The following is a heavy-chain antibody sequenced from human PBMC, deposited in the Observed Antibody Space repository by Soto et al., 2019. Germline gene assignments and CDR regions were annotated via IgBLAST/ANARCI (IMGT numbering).Heavy chain of an antibody. CDR1: GFTFSSYA. CDR2: ISGSGGST. Sequence: PGGSLRLSCAASGFTFSSYALSWVRQAPGKGLQWVSAISGSGGSTYCADSVKGRFTISRDNSKNTLHLQMNSLRAEDTAVYYCAGGTRWTGVDYWGQGTLVTVSS. J-gene: IGHJ4*02. D-gene: IGHD2-15*01. CDR3: AGGTRWTGVDY. V-gene: IGHV3-23*01.